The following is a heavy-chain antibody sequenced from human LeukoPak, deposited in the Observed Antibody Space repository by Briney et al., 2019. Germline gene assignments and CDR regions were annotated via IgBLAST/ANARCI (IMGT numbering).Heavy chain of an antibody. CDR2: ISSSGSTI. D-gene: IGHD1-26*01. CDR3: EVGPKGNDY. CDR1: GFTFSSYE. J-gene: IGHJ4*02. V-gene: IGHV3-48*03. Sequence: PGGSLRLSCAASGFTFSSYEMNWVRQAPGKGLEWVSYISSSGSTIYYADSVKGRFTISRDNAKNSLYMQMNSLRAEDTAVYYCEVGPKGNDYWGRGPLVTVSS.